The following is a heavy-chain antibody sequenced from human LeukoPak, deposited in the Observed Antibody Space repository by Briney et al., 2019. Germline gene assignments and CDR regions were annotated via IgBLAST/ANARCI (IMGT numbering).Heavy chain of an antibody. CDR2: MNPNSGNT. CDR3: ARSYCSSISCRFDY. V-gene: IGHV1-8*01. Sequence: ASVKVSCKASGYTLTSYDINWARQATGQGLEWMGWMNPNSGNTGYAQKLQGRVTMTRNTSISTAYMELSSLRSEDTAVYYCARSYCSSISCRFDYWGQGTLVTVSS. D-gene: IGHD2-2*01. CDR1: GYTLTSYD. J-gene: IGHJ4*02.